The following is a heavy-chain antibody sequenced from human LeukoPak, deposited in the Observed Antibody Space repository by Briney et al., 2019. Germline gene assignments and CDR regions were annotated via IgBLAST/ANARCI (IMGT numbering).Heavy chain of an antibody. CDR3: ARSVLSVWGSYRYFDY. Sequence: SETLSLTCTVSGGSISSSSYYWGWIRQPPGKGLEWIGSIYYSGSTYYNPSLKSRVTISVDTSKNQFSLKLSSVTAADTTVYYCARSVLSVWGSYRYFDYWGQGTLVTVSS. J-gene: IGHJ4*02. CDR2: IYYSGST. CDR1: GGSISSSSYY. D-gene: IGHD3-16*02. V-gene: IGHV4-39*01.